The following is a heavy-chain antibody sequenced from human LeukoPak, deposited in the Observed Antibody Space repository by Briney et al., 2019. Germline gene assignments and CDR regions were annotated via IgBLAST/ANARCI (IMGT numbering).Heavy chain of an antibody. CDR3: ARADSSSWYGDY. V-gene: IGHV1-69*04. J-gene: IGHJ4*02. CDR2: IIPILGIA. CDR1: GGTFSSYA. D-gene: IGHD6-13*01. Sequence: SVKVSCKASGGTFSSYAISWVRQAPGQGLEWMGRIIPILGIANYAQKLQGRVTITADKSTSTAYMELSSLRSEDTAVYYCARADSSSWYGDYWGQGTLVTVSS.